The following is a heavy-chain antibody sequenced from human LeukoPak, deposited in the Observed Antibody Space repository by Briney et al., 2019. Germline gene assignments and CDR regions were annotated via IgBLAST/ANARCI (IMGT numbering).Heavy chain of an antibody. CDR3: ANHRHYYYIDV. V-gene: IGHV3-23*01. Sequence: GGSLRLSCAASGFTFSSYGMSWVRQAPGKGLEWVSAISGSGGSTYYADSVKGRFTISRDNSKNTLYLQMNSLGAEDTAVYYCANHRHYYYIDVWGKGTTVTISS. CDR2: ISGSGGST. CDR1: GFTFSSYG. J-gene: IGHJ6*03.